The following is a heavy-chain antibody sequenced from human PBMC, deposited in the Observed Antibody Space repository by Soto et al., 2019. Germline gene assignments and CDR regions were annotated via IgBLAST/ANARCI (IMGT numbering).Heavy chain of an antibody. CDR1: GFSLNTRAVG. V-gene: IGHV2-5*01. D-gene: IGHD2-21*01. Sequence: SGPTLVNPTQTLTLTCSFSGFSLNTRAVGVGWIRQSPGKALEWLALINWNDDKRYSPSLKDRLTITKDTSKNHLVLTMTIIDPEDTATYYCAHTHHLGGVDVWGQGTTVTVSS. CDR3: AHTHHLGGVDV. J-gene: IGHJ3*01. CDR2: INWNDDK.